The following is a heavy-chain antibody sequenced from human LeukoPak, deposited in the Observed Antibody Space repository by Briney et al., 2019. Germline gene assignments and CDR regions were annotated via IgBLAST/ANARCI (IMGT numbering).Heavy chain of an antibody. D-gene: IGHD5-24*01. Sequence: SETLSLTCTVSGGSISSYYWTWIRQPPGKGLEWLGYIYYSGRTYYNPSLKSRVTISVDTSNNQFSLKLTSVTAADTAVYYCARSLGDDYNFYYWGQGTLVTVSS. V-gene: IGHV4-59*04. CDR1: GGSISSYY. J-gene: IGHJ4*02. CDR2: IYYSGRT. CDR3: ARSLGDDYNFYY.